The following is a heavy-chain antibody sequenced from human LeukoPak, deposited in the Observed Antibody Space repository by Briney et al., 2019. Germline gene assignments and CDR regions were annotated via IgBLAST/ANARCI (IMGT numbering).Heavy chain of an antibody. CDR3: ARDWGIAVAGTGHIDY. CDR2: VNPSGGST. V-gene: IGHV1-46*01. J-gene: IGHJ4*02. D-gene: IGHD6-19*01. Sequence: ASGKVSCKASGYTFTSYYMHWVRQAPGQGLEWMGIVNPSGGSTSYAQKFQGRVTMTRDTSTSTVYMELSSLRSEDTAVYYCARDWGIAVAGTGHIDYWGQGTLVTVSS. CDR1: GYTFTSYY.